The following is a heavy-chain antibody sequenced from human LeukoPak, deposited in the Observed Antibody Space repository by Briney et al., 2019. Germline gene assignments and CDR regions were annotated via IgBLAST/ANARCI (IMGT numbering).Heavy chain of an antibody. CDR1: GYSFNNYW. Sequence: GESLKISCRGSGYSFNNYWINWVRQMPGKGLEWMGTIDPSDSYATYNPSFQGHVTMSADKSIATAYLQWSSLKASDTAMYYCALLVITMPRGWPHPAGLDPWGQGTLVTVSS. CDR2: IDPSDSYA. V-gene: IGHV5-10-1*01. D-gene: IGHD3-10*01. J-gene: IGHJ5*02. CDR3: ALLVITMPRGWPHPAGLDP.